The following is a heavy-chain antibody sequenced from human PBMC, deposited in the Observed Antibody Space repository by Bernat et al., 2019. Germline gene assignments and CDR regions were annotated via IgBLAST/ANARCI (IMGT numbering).Heavy chain of an antibody. CDR2: IYYSGST. CDR1: GGSISSGGYY. CDR3: ARLHSSSWYLDY. D-gene: IGHD6-13*01. J-gene: IGHJ4*02. Sequence: QLQLQESGPGLVKPSETLSLTCTVSGGSISSGGYYWSWIRQHPGKGLEWIGYIYYSGSTYYNPSLKSRVTISVDTSKNQFSLKLSSVTAADTAVYYCARLHSSSWYLDYWGQGTLVTVSS. V-gene: IGHV4-31*03.